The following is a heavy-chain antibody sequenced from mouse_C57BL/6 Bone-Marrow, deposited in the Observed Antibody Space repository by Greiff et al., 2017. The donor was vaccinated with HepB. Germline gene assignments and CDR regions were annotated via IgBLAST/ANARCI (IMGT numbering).Heavy chain of an antibody. CDR1: GFTFSSYA. Sequence: EVKLVESGGGLVKPGGSLKLSCAASGFTFSSYAMSWVRQTPEKRLEWVATISDGGSSNYYPDNVKGRFTISRDNAKNNLYLQMSHLKSEDTAMYYCARDRPLRGYFDYWGQGTTLTVSS. CDR3: ARDRPLRGYFDY. J-gene: IGHJ2*01. CDR2: ISDGGSSN. D-gene: IGHD6-1*01. V-gene: IGHV5-4*01.